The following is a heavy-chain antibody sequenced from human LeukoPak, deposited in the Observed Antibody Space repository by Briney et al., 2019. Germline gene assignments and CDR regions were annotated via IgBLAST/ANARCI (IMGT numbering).Heavy chain of an antibody. V-gene: IGHV4-31*03. Sequence: SQTLSLTCTVSGGSISSGGYYWSWIRQHPGKGLEWIGYIYYSGSTYYNPSLKSRVTISVDTSKNQFSLKLSSVTAADTAVYYCYARRDTAKIYYFDYWSQGTLVTVSS. CDR1: GGSISSGGYY. D-gene: IGHD5-18*01. J-gene: IGHJ4*02. CDR2: IYYSGST. CDR3: YARRDTAKIYYFDY.